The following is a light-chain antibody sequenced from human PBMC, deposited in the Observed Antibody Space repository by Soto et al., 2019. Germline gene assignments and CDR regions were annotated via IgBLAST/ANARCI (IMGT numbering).Light chain of an antibody. Sequence: QSALTQPASASGSPGQSITISCTGTSSDVGSYDLVSWYQQPPGKAPKLMIYEDPQRPAGISTRFSGSKSGNAASLTISGLQAEDEADYYCCSYAGSGTFVFGTGTKLTVL. V-gene: IGLV2-23*01. J-gene: IGLJ1*01. CDR3: CSYAGSGTFV. CDR1: SSDVGSYDL. CDR2: EDP.